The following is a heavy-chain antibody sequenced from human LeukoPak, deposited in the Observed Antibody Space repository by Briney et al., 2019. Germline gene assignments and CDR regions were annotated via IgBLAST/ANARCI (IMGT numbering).Heavy chain of an antibody. CDR1: GFSFTTYL. CDR2: IYPSDSYT. D-gene: IGHD5-12*01. V-gene: IGHV5-10-1*01. Sequence: GESLKISCQGSGFSFTTYLISWVRQMPGKGLKWMGRIYPSDSYTNYSPSFQGRVTISADESISTAYLQLTSLRASDTAIYYCARHFYSGYDLIDYWGQGTLVTAS. J-gene: IGHJ4*02. CDR3: ARHFYSGYDLIDY.